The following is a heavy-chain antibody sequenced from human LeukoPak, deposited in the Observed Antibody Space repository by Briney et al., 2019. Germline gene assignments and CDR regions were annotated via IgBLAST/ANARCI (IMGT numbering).Heavy chain of an antibody. CDR3: ARDGGNNSWYGMDV. J-gene: IGHJ6*02. CDR1: GFTVSSNY. D-gene: IGHD4-23*01. CDR2: IFRVGST. Sequence: GGSLRLSCAASGFTVSSNYMSWVRQAPGKGLEWVSIIFRVGSTFYADSVEGRFTISRDNSKNTLYLQMNSLRVEDTAIYYCARDGGNNSWYGMDVWGQGTTVTVSS. V-gene: IGHV3-66*01.